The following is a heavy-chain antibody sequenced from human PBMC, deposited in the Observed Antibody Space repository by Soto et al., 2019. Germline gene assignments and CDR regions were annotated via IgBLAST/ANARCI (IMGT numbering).Heavy chain of an antibody. CDR3: ARNRADGYNNY. Sequence: GGSLRLSCAASGFIFNNYWMTWVRQAPGKGLEWVANIKQDGSEKYYVDSVKGRFTISRDNAKNSMYLQMNSLTAEDTAIYYCARNRADGYNNYWGQGTLVTVSS. CDR1: GFIFNNYW. J-gene: IGHJ4*02. V-gene: IGHV3-7*01. D-gene: IGHD5-12*01. CDR2: IKQDGSEK.